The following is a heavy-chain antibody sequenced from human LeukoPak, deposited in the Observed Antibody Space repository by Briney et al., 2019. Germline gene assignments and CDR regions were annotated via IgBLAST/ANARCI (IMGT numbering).Heavy chain of an antibody. CDR2: LSGSGIDT. Sequence: HPGGSLRLSCAASGFTFSSYAMSWVRQAPGKGLEWVSSLSGSGIDTYYADSVKGRITISRDNSKNTLYLQMNSLRAEDTAVYYCAKDGGFGELPVHYYYAMDVWGHGTTVTVSS. CDR3: AKDGGFGELPVHYYYAMDV. V-gene: IGHV3-23*01. J-gene: IGHJ6*02. CDR1: GFTFSSYA. D-gene: IGHD3-10*01.